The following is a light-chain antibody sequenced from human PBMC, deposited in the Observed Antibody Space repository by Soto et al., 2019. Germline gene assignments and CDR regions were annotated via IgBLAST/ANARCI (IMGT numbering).Light chain of an antibody. CDR2: DVI. J-gene: IGLJ2*01. Sequence: QSALTQPASVSGSPGQSITISCTGTSSDVGGYNYVSWYQQHPGKAPKLMIYDVINRPSGVSNRFSGSKSGNTASLTIAGLQAEDEAYYYCTSDTSSSGVVFGGGTKVTVL. V-gene: IGLV2-14*01. CDR1: SSDVGGYNY. CDR3: TSDTSSSGVV.